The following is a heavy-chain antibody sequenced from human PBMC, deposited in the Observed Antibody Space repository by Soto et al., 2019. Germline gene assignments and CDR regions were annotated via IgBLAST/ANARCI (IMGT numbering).Heavy chain of an antibody. CDR1: GGSINSAGHS. V-gene: IGHV4-30-2*06. CDR3: ARSYVWGSYHRYLDY. CDR2: SYHSGSS. D-gene: IGHD3-16*02. Sequence: PSETLSLTCTVSGGSINSAGHSWGWVRQSPGKGLEWIGYSYHSGSSYYNPSLQSRVTISVDRSKNQFSLKLSSVTAADTAMYYCARSYVWGSYHRYLDYWGQGSQGTVSS. J-gene: IGHJ4*02.